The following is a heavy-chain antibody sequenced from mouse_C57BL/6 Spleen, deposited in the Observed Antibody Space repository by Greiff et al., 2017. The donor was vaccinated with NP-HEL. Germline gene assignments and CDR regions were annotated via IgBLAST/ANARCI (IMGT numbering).Heavy chain of an antibody. CDR2: IHPNSGST. V-gene: IGHV1-64*01. J-gene: IGHJ2*01. CDR1: GYTFTSYW. CDR3: ARRSITTVVAEGYFDY. D-gene: IGHD1-1*01. Sequence: QVHVKQPGAELVKPGASVKLSCKASGYTFTSYWMHWVKQRPGQGLEWIGMIHPNSGSTNYNEKFKSKATLTVDKSSSTAYMQLSSLTSEDSAVYYCARRSITTVVAEGYFDYWGQGTTLTVSS.